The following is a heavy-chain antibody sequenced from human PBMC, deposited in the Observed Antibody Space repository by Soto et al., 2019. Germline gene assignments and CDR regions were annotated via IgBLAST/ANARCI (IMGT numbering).Heavy chain of an antibody. CDR2: IIPMFGTA. V-gene: IGHV1-69*12. D-gene: IGHD5-12*01. CDR3: ASGIQRWLRRINNGYSG. Sequence: QVQLVQSGAEVKKPESSVKVSCKAPGGTFSTYAISWVRQAPGQGLEWMGGIIPMFGTANYAQRFQDRVTITAEEATHTVYRELSSLRSEDTAVYFCASGIQRWLRRINNGYSGWGQGTLVTVSS. CDR1: GGTFSTYA. J-gene: IGHJ4*02.